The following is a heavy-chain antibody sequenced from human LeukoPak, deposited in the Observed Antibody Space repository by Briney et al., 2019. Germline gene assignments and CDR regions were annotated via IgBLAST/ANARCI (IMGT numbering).Heavy chain of an antibody. J-gene: IGHJ4*02. D-gene: IGHD3-3*01. CDR2: INPSAGST. CDR3: AAPGASGFVGNFWSGPLDF. Sequence: GASVRLFCRASGYTFTSHYMHWVRQAPGQGLEWMGIINPSAGSTSYPQKFQGRVTMTRLTSTSTVYMELSSLRSEDTAVYYCAAPGASGFVGNFWSGPLDFWGQG. CDR1: GYTFTSHY. V-gene: IGHV1-46*01.